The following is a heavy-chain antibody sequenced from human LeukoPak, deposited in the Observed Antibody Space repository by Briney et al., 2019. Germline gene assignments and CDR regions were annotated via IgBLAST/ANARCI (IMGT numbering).Heavy chain of an antibody. CDR2: IYYSGST. Sequence: SETLSLTCTVSGGSISSYYWSWIRQPPGKGLEWIGYIYYSGSTNYNPSLKSRVTISVDPSKNPFSLKLSSVTAADTAVYYCARVSCSSTSCHYYFDYWGQGTLVTVSS. J-gene: IGHJ4*02. CDR3: ARVSCSSTSCHYYFDY. CDR1: GGSISSYY. D-gene: IGHD2-2*01. V-gene: IGHV4-59*01.